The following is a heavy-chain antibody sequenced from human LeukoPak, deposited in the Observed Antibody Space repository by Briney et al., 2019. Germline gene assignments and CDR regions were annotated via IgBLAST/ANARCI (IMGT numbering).Heavy chain of an antibody. CDR1: GFTFSSFW. CDR3: ARVAPAGTHPDY. Sequence: PGGSLRLSCTASGFTFSSFWMAWVRQAPGKGLEWVSYISSSGSTIYYADSVKGRFTISRDNAKNSLYLQMNSLRAEDTAVYYCARVAPAGTHPDYWGQGTLVTVSS. D-gene: IGHD6-13*01. CDR2: ISSSGSTI. J-gene: IGHJ4*02. V-gene: IGHV3-48*04.